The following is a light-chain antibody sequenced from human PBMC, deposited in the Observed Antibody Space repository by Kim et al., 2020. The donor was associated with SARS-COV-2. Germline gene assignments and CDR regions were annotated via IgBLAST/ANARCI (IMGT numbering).Light chain of an antibody. CDR3: QHYNNWPRT. CDR1: QSVSTN. Sequence: EIVMTQSPATLSVSPGERATLSCRASQSVSTNLAWYQQRPGQAPRVLIYEASTRAAGIPARFSGGGSGTEFTLTISSLQSEDFAVYYCQHYNNWPRTFGQGTKVDIK. J-gene: IGKJ1*01. V-gene: IGKV3-15*01. CDR2: EAS.